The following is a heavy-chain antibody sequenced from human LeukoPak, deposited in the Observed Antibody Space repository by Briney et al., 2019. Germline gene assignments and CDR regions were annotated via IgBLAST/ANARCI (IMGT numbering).Heavy chain of an antibody. CDR2: INSDGSST. V-gene: IGHV3-74*01. CDR3: AKAPRRYSSGWFHYFDY. J-gene: IGHJ4*02. D-gene: IGHD6-19*01. CDR1: GFTFSSYW. Sequence: GGSLRLSCAASGFTFSSYWMHWVRQAPGKGLVWVSRINSDGSSTSYADSVKGRFTISRDNAKNTLYLQMNSLRAEDTAVYYCAKAPRRYSSGWFHYFDYWGQGTLVTVSS.